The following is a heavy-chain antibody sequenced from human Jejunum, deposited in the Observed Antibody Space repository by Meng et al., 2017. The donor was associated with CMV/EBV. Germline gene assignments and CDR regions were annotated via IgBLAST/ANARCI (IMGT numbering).Heavy chain of an antibody. CDR1: GSTFTTYE. J-gene: IGHJ6*02. V-gene: IGHV3-48*03. D-gene: IGHD5/OR15-5a*01. Sequence: SGSTFTTYELYWVRQAPGKGLEWISSISGSGNTIYYADSVRGRFTMSRDNAKKSLFLQMNSLRAEDTAVYYCASPSVSRLYGRDVWGQGTTVTVSS. CDR3: ASPSVSRLYGRDV. CDR2: ISGSGNTI.